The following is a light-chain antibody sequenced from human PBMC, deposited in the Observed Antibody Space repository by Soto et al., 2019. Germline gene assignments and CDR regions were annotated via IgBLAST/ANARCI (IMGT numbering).Light chain of an antibody. J-gene: IGKJ1*01. V-gene: IGKV3-20*01. CDR2: GAS. CDR3: QQYGSSPRT. CDR1: QRVSSSY. Sequence: PGARATLSCRASQRVSSSYLAWYQQKPGQAPRLLIYGASSRATGIPDRFSGSGSGTDFTLTISRLEPEDFAVYYCQQYGSSPRTFGQGTKVEIK.